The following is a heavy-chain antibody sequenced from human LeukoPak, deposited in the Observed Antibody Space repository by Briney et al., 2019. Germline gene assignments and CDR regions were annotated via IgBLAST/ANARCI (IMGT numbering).Heavy chain of an antibody. Sequence: GGSLRLSCVASGFTFKTYAMNWVRQAPGRSLEWISALSGDGGTTYYANSVRGRFTISRDNVKNTLYMQMSSLRVEDTAVYYCTSVKKAEVWRGYVSFDNWGQGTLVTVSS. CDR1: GFTFKTYA. V-gene: IGHV3-23*01. CDR3: TSVKKAEVWRGYVSFDN. J-gene: IGHJ4*02. CDR2: LSGDGGTT. D-gene: IGHD3-3*01.